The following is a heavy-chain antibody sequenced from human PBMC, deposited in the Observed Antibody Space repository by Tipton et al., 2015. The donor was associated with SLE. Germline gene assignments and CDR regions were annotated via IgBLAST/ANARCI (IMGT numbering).Heavy chain of an antibody. CDR1: GGSISSGSYY. V-gene: IGHV4-39*01. CDR3: AVILGYYMDV. D-gene: IGHD2-21*01. Sequence: TLSLTCTVSGGSISSGSYYWSWIRQPPGKGLEGIGSIYYSWSTYYNPSLKSRVTISVDTSKNQFSLKLSSVTAADTAVYYCAVILGYYMDVWGKGTTVTVSS. J-gene: IGHJ6*03. CDR2: IYYSWST.